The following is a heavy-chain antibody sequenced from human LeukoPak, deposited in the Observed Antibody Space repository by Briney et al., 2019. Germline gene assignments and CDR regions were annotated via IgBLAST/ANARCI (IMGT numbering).Heavy chain of an antibody. J-gene: IGHJ5*02. CDR3: ARADRLHGGPYLIGP. Sequence: EASVKVSCKTSGYSFTDYYIHWVRQAPGQGLEWMGWINPISGGTSSAQKFQGRVTMTGETSITTVYMEVRWLTSDDTAVYYCARADRLHGGPYLIGPWGQGTLVTVSS. V-gene: IGHV1-2*02. CDR2: INPISGGT. CDR1: GYSFTDYY. D-gene: IGHD2-21*01.